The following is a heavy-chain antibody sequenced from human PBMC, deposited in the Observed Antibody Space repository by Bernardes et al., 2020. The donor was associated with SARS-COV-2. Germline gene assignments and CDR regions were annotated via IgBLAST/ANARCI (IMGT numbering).Heavy chain of an antibody. Sequence: SETLSLTCTVSRGSINSYYWSWIRQPPGKGLEWIGNIYFSGSTNYNPSFMSRVTISVDTSKSQLSLKLSSVTAADTAVYYCARLGFCSGGDCYSPYYYYGMDVWGQGTTVTVSS. CDR1: RGSINSYY. V-gene: IGHV4-59*08. CDR3: ARLGFCSGGDCYSPYYYYGMDV. J-gene: IGHJ6*02. D-gene: IGHD2-15*01. CDR2: IYFSGST.